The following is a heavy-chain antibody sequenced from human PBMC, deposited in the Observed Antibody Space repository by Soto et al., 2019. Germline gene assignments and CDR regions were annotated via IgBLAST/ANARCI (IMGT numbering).Heavy chain of an antibody. J-gene: IGHJ6*02. V-gene: IGHV3-23*01. Sequence: GGSLRLSCAASGFTFSSYAMSWVRQAPGKGLEWVSAISGSGGSTYYADSVKGRFTISRDNSKNTLYLQMNSLRAEDTAVYYCAKTKGGIAVAADYYYGMDVWGQGTTVTVSS. CDR3: AKTKGGIAVAADYYYGMDV. CDR2: ISGSGGST. CDR1: GFTFSSYA. D-gene: IGHD6-19*01.